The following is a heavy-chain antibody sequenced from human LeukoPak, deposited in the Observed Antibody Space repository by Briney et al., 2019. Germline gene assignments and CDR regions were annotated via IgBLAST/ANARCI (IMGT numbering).Heavy chain of an antibody. J-gene: IGHJ4*02. D-gene: IGHD6-13*01. Sequence: SETLSLTCTVSGGSISSYYWNWVRQPAGEGLEWIGRISTGGSTDYNPSLESRLTMSVDTSKNQFSLRLSSVTAADTAVYYCARDGSSSWPFDFWGQGTLVTVSS. CDR2: ISTGGST. CDR3: ARDGSSSWPFDF. CDR1: GGSISSYY. V-gene: IGHV4-4*07.